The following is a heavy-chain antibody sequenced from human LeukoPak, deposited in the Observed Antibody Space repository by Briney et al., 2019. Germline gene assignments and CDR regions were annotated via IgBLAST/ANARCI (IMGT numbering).Heavy chain of an antibody. CDR1: GYTFTGYY. Sequence: ASVKVSCKASGYTFTGYYMHWVRQAPGQGLEWMGWINPNSGGTNYAQKFQGRVTMTRDTSISTACMELSRLRSDDTAVYYCARDVGYSYNVSDYWGQGTLVTVSS. CDR3: ARDVGYSYNVSDY. CDR2: INPNSGGT. J-gene: IGHJ4*02. D-gene: IGHD5-18*01. V-gene: IGHV1-2*02.